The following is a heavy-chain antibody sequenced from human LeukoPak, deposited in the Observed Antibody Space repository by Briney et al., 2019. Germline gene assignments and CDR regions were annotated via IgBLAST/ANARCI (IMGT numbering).Heavy chain of an antibody. CDR2: INSDGSWT. CDR3: VSFYETN. V-gene: IGHV3-74*01. D-gene: IGHD2-2*01. CDR1: GNYW. J-gene: IGHJ4*02. Sequence: GGSLRLSCAASGNYWMHWVRQAPGKGLVWVSHINSDGSWTGYADSVKGRFTISKDNAKNTVYLQMNNLRAEDTAVYYCVSFYETNWGRGTLVTVSS.